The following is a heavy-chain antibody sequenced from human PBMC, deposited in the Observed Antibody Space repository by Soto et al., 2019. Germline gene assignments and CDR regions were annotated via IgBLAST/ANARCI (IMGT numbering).Heavy chain of an antibody. CDR3: AHSWYCSGGSCYYTYYFDY. CDR1: GFSLSTSGVG. V-gene: IGHV2-5*02. J-gene: IGHJ4*02. Sequence: QITLKESGPTLVKPTQTLTLTCTFSGFSLSTSGVGVGWIRQPPGKALEWLALIYWDDDKRYSPSLKSRLTSTKAPXXNXLXXTLTNMDPVDTATYSCAHSWYCSGGSCYYTYYFDYWGQGTLVTVSS. D-gene: IGHD2-15*01. CDR2: IYWDDDK.